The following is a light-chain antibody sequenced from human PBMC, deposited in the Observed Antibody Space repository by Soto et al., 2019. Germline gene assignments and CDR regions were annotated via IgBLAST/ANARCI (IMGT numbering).Light chain of an antibody. Sequence: EIVLTQSPATLSLSPGERATLSCRASQSVSSYLAWYQQKPGQAPMLLIYDASNSATGIPARFSGSGSGTDFSLTISSLEPEDFSVYYCQQRSNWPLTLGGGTKVEIK. CDR1: QSVSSY. CDR3: QQRSNWPLT. V-gene: IGKV3-11*01. CDR2: DAS. J-gene: IGKJ4*01.